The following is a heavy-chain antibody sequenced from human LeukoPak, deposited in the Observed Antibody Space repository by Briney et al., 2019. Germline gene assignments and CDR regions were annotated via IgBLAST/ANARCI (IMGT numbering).Heavy chain of an antibody. Sequence: SVKVSCKASGYTFTYRYLHWVRQAPGQALEWMGWITPFNGNTNYAQKFQDRVTITRDRSMSTAYMELSSLRSEDTAMYYCASSSSGYYYLDYWGQGTLVTVSS. J-gene: IGHJ4*02. D-gene: IGHD3-22*01. CDR1: GYTFTYRY. CDR2: ITPFNGNT. CDR3: ASSSSGYYYLDY. V-gene: IGHV1-45*02.